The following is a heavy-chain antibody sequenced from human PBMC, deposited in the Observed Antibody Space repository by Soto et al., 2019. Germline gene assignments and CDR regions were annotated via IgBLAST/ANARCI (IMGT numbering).Heavy chain of an antibody. CDR1: GFTFSSYS. V-gene: IGHV3-21*01. J-gene: IGHJ4*02. D-gene: IGHD3-22*01. Sequence: PGGSLRLSCAASGFTFSSYSMNWVRQAPGKGLEWVSSISSSSSYIYYADSVKGRFTISRDNAKNSLYLQMNSLRAEDTAVYYCASQGGSGYYYFYPWGQGTLVTVSS. CDR3: ASQGGSGYYYFYP. CDR2: ISSSSSYI.